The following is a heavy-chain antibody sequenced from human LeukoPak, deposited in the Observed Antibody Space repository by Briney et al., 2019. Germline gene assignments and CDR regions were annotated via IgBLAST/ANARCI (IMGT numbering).Heavy chain of an antibody. CDR1: GFIFSDYA. V-gene: IGHV3-23*01. CDR2: ISGSGVNR. CDR3: ARVRYHSRSPDTFDP. J-gene: IGHJ5*02. D-gene: IGHD1-26*01. Sequence: GGSLRLSCAASGFIFSDYAMSWVRQAPGKGLEWVSGISGSGVNRYYADSVKGRFTISRDNSENTLYLQINTLRAEDTAVYYCARVRYHSRSPDTFDPWGQGTLVTVSS.